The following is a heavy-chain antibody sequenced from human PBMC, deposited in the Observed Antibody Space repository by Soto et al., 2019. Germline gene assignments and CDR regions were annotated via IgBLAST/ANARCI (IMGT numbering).Heavy chain of an antibody. CDR2: IIPIFGTA. D-gene: IGHD3-3*01. V-gene: IGHV1-69*01. CDR3: ARARVFWSGYWSPTPARYYYGMDV. J-gene: IGHJ6*02. CDR1: GGTFSSYA. Sequence: QVQLVQSGAEVKKPGSSVKVSCKASGGTFSSYAISWVRQAPGQGLEWMGGIIPIFGTANYAQKFQGRVTITADESTSTAYRELSSLRSEDTAVYYCARARVFWSGYWSPTPARYYYGMDVWGQGTTVTVSS.